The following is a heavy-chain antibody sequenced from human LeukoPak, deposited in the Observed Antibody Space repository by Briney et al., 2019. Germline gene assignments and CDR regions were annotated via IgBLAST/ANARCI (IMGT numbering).Heavy chain of an antibody. CDR1: GGSISSYY. D-gene: IGHD3-22*01. J-gene: IGHJ5*02. CDR2: IYYRGST. CDR3: ARVGETDYYDRIGSFDP. V-gene: IGHV4-59*01. Sequence: PSETLSLTCTVSGGSISSYYWSWIRQPPGKGLEWIGYIYYRGSTNYNPSLKSRVTISVDTSKNQFSLKLSSVTAADTAVYYCARVGETDYYDRIGSFDPWGQGTLVTVSS.